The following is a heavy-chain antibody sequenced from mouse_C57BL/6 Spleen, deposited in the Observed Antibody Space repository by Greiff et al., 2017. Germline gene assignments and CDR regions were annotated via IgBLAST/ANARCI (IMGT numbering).Heavy chain of an antibody. CDR1: GFTFSDYY. CDR2: INYDGSST. D-gene: IGHD1-1*01. V-gene: IGHV5-16*01. CDR3: ARDSTDYCGSSLFDY. J-gene: IGHJ2*01. Sequence: EVKVEESEGGLVQPGSTMSLSCTASGFTFSDYYMAWVRQVPEKGLEWVANINYDGSSTYDMDYLKSRFIISRDNTKNILYLQMSGLKSEDTATYYCARDSTDYCGSSLFDYWGQGTTLTVSS.